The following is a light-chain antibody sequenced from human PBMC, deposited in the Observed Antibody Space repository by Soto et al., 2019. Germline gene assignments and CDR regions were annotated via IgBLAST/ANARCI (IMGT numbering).Light chain of an antibody. CDR2: SAS. CDR3: PKYDSAPT. J-gene: IGKJ1*01. CDR1: QGIGNA. Sequence: DIQMTQSPSSLSASVGDRVTITCRPSQGIGNALAWYQQKPGTVPKLLIHSASTLQSGVPSRFSGSGSGTDFTLTISSLQPEDVASYYCPKYDSAPTFGPGTKVEIK. V-gene: IGKV1-27*01.